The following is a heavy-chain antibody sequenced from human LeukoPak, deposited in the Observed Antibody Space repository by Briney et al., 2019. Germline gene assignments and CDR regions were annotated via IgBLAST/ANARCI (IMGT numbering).Heavy chain of an antibody. CDR1: GFTFSDYY. D-gene: IGHD5-24*01. CDR3: ARWGEMAIIGDY. Sequence: KSGGSLRLSCAASGFTFSDYYMSWVRQAPGKGLEWVSYISNSGSTMYYAGSVKGRFTISRDNAKNSLYLQMNSLRAEDTAIYYCARWGEMAIIGDYWGQGTLVSVSS. J-gene: IGHJ4*02. CDR2: ISNSGSTM. V-gene: IGHV3-11*01.